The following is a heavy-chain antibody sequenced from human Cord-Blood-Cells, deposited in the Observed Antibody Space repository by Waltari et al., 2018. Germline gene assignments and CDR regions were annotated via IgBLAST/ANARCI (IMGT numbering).Heavy chain of an antibody. CDR2: INHSGST. CDR1: GGSFSGYY. CDR3: AGGNWGYFDY. J-gene: IGHJ4*02. Sequence: QVQLQQWGAGLLKPSETLSLTCAVYGGSFSGYYWSWIRQPPGKGLEWIGEINHSGSTNYNPSLKSRGTISVDTSKNQFSLELSSVTAADTAVYYCAGGNWGYFDYWGQGTLVTVSS. D-gene: IGHD7-27*01. V-gene: IGHV4-34*01.